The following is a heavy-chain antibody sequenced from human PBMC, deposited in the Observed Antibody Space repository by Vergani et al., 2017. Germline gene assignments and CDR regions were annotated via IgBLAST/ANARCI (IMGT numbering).Heavy chain of an antibody. CDR2: IFYSGTT. V-gene: IGHV4-31*11. D-gene: IGHD6-25*01. Sequence: QVQLQESGPGVVKPSQTLSLTCAVSGGSISSGDHCWTWIRQRPGKGLEWIGYIFYSGTTYDNPSLRSRLTISVDTSQNQFSLKLRSVTAADTAVYYCARVDTQVPATSHFDYMDVWGKGTTVVGSS. J-gene: IGHJ6*03. CDR3: ARVDTQVPATSHFDYMDV. CDR1: GGSISSGDHC.